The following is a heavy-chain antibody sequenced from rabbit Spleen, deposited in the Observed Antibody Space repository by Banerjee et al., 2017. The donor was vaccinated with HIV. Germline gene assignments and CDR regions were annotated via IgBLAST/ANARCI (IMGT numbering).Heavy chain of an antibody. CDR3: ARSIDGDTGWYYFRL. J-gene: IGHJ4*01. V-gene: IGHV1S40*01. Sequence: QSLEESGGGLVQPEGSLTLTCKASGFSFSSSDYICWVRQAPGKGLEWISCIAGSSSGFTYSATWATGRFTISKTSSTTVTLQMTSLTAADTATYLCARSIDGDTGWYYFRLWGPGTLVTVS. D-gene: IGHD2-1*01. CDR2: IAGSSSGFT. CDR1: GFSFSSSDY.